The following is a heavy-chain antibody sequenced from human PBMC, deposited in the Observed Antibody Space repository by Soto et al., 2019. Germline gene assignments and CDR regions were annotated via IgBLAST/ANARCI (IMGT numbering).Heavy chain of an antibody. CDR1: GGSFSYY. J-gene: IGHJ4*02. V-gene: IGHV4-39*01. CDR3: ARLKSAYYDS. Sequence: SETLSVTCTVSGGSFSYYWGWIRQPPGKGLEWIGTIYYNEKTYYNPSLKSRVTISVDTSKSQFSLKLSSVAAADTAVYYCARLKSAYYDSWGQGTLVTVSS. CDR2: IYYNEKT.